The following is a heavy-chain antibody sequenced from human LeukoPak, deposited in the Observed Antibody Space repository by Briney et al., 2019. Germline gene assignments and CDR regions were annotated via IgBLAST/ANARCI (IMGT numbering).Heavy chain of an antibody. CDR2: IYYSGST. CDR1: GGSISSGGYY. CDR3: ASGTRRKYFEY. V-gene: IGHV4-31*03. Sequence: SQTLSLTCTVSGGSISSGGYYWSWLRQHPGKGLEWIGYIYYSGSTYYNPSLKSRVTISVDTSKNQFSLKLSSVTAADTAVYYCASGTRRKYFEYWGQGTLVTVSS. J-gene: IGHJ4*02. D-gene: IGHD3/OR15-3a*01.